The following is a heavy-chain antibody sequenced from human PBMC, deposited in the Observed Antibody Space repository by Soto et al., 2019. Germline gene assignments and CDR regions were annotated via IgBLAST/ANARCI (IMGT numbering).Heavy chain of an antibody. V-gene: IGHV3-23*01. J-gene: IGHJ6*03. Sequence: MNCLSQAPGKGLEWVSAISGSGGSTYYADSVKGRFTISRDNSKNTLYLQMNSLRAEDTAVYYCAKLLAPYMDVWGKGTTVTVSS. CDR3: AKLLAPYMDV. CDR2: ISGSGGST.